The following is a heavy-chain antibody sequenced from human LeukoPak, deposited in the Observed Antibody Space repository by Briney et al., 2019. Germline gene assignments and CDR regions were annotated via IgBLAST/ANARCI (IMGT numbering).Heavy chain of an antibody. CDR1: GYTFTSYG. CDR2: ISAYNGNT. D-gene: IGHD6-6*01. CDR3: ALIAARPGYYYYMDV. V-gene: IGHV1-18*01. J-gene: IGHJ6*03. Sequence: VASVKVSCKASGYTFTSYGISWVRQAPGQGLEWMGWISAYNGNTNYAQKLQGRVTMTTDTSTSTAYMELRSLRSDDTAVYYCALIAARPGYYYYMDVWGKGTTVTVSS.